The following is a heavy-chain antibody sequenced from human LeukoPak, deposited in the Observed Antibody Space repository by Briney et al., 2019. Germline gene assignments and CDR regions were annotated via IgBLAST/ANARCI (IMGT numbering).Heavy chain of an antibody. CDR2: INHSGST. CDR1: GGSFSGYY. J-gene: IGHJ4*02. V-gene: IGHV4-34*01. CDR3: ARDARIAAAGPNLDY. Sequence: SETLSLTCADYGGSFSGYYWSWIRQPPGKGLEWNREINHSGSTNYNPSLKSRVTISVDTSKNQFSLKLSSVTAADTAVYYCARDARIAAAGPNLDYWGQGTLVTVSS. D-gene: IGHD6-13*01.